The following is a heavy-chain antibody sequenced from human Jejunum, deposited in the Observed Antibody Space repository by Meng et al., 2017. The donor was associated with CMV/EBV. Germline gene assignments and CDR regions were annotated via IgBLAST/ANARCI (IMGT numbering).Heavy chain of an antibody. CDR3: ARDCSTSCPFQPRGDY. J-gene: IGHJ4*02. V-gene: IGHV3-7*01. Sequence: SFIIYWMSWVRQAPGKGLEWVATIKSDGSEEHYVDSVRGRFTISRDNAKNSLHLQIDSLRAEDTAVYHCARDCSTSCPFQPRGDYWGQGTLVTVSS. CDR1: SFIIYW. D-gene: IGHD2-2*01. CDR2: IKSDGSEE.